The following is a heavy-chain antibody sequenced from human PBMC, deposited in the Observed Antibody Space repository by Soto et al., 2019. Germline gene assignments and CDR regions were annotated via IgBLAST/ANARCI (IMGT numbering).Heavy chain of an antibody. J-gene: IGHJ6*02. D-gene: IGHD1-26*01. V-gene: IGHV4-4*02. CDR2: IYHSGST. CDR1: GGSISSSNW. Sequence: SETLSLTCAVSGGSISSSNWWSWVRQPPGKGLEWIGEIYHSGSTNYNPSLKSQVTISVDKSKNKFTLRLTSVTAADTAVYYCARVSGSYYYGMDVWGQGTTVTVSS. CDR3: ARVSGSYYYGMDV.